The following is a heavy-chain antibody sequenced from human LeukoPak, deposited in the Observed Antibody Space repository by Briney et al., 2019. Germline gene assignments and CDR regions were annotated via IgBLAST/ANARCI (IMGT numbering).Heavy chain of an antibody. J-gene: IGHJ4*02. D-gene: IGHD3-10*01. CDR3: AKSVYHSGNY. Sequence: PGGSLRLSCAASGFTISTYGMSWVRQAPGKGLEWVSSISGGTTYYADSVKGRFTISRDNSKNTVSLQMNSLRAEDTAVYYCAKSVYHSGNYWVQGTLVTVSS. CDR2: ISGGTT. CDR1: GFTISTYG. V-gene: IGHV3-23*01.